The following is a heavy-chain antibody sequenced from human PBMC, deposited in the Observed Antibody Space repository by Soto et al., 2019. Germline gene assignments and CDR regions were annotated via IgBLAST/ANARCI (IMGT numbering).Heavy chain of an antibody. J-gene: IGHJ5*02. CDR2: ISAYNGNT. Sequence: GASVKVSCKASGYTFTSYGISWVRQAPGQGLEWMGWISAYNGNTNYAQKLQGRVTMTTDTSTSTAYMELRSLGSDDTAVYYCARAGIAARPPPRWFDPWGQGTLVTVSS. CDR3: ARAGIAARPPPRWFDP. CDR1: GYTFTSYG. V-gene: IGHV1-18*01. D-gene: IGHD6-6*01.